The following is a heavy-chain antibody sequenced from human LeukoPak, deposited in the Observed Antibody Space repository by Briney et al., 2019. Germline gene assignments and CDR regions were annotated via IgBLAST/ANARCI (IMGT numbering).Heavy chain of an antibody. CDR3: ARDCSSSWFDP. Sequence: PSETLSLTCAVSGYSISSGYYWGWIRQPPGKGLEWIGSIYHSGSTYYNPSLKSRVTISVDTSKNQFSLKLSSVTAADTAVYYCARDCSSSWFDPWGQGTLVTVSS. CDR2: IYHSGST. CDR1: GYSISSGYY. V-gene: IGHV4-38-2*02. D-gene: IGHD6-13*01. J-gene: IGHJ5*02.